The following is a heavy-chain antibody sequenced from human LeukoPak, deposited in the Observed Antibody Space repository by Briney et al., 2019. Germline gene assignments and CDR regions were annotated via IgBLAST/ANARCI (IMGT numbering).Heavy chain of an antibody. D-gene: IGHD6-13*01. V-gene: IGHV4-34*01. CDR1: GGSFSGYY. J-gene: IGHJ4*02. CDR3: ARHITTAPGWLFYFDS. CDR2: INHSGST. Sequence: SETLSLTCAVYGGSFSGYYWSWIRQPPGKGLEWIGEINHSGSTNYNPSLKSRVTISVDTSKNQFSLKLSSVTAADTAVYYCARHITTAPGWLFYFDSWAREPSSPSPQ.